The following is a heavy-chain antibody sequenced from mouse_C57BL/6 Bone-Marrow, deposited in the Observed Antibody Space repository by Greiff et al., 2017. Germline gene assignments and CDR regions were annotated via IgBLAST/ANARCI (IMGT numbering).Heavy chain of an antibody. J-gene: IGHJ4*01. CDR2: IWSDGST. D-gene: IGHD1-1*01. CDR1: GFSLTSYG. CDR3: ASTTVVAEGYAMDY. V-gene: IGHV2-6*03. Sequence: VQLVESGPGLVAPSQSLSITCTVSGFSLTSYGVHWVRQPPGKGLEWLVVIWSDGSTTYNSALKSRLSISKDNSKSQVFLKMNSLQTDDTAMYYCASTTVVAEGYAMDYWGQGTSVTVSS.